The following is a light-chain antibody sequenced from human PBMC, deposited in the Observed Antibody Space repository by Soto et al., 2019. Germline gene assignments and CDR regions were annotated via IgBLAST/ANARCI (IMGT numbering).Light chain of an antibody. J-gene: IGKJ1*01. CDR1: QSVSTNN. CDR2: GAS. CDR3: QQYGSSPPT. Sequence: EIVLTQSPGTLALSPGERATLSCRASQSVSTNNLAWYQRKPGQAPRLLIYGASSRATDIPARFSGSGSGTDFTLTITRLEPEDFAVYYCQQYGSSPPTFGKGTKVEIK. V-gene: IGKV3-20*01.